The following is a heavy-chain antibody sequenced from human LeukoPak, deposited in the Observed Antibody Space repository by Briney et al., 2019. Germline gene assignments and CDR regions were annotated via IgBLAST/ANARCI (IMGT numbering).Heavy chain of an antibody. CDR3: ARRPLRVRTKLDY. J-gene: IGHJ4*02. Sequence: SETLSLTCAVYGGSFSDYYWSWIRQPPGKGLEWIGEINHSGRTNYNPSLKSRVTISVDTSKSQFSLKLSSVTAADTAVFYCARRPLRVRTKLDYWGEGTLVTVSS. V-gene: IGHV4-34*01. CDR1: GGSFSDYY. D-gene: IGHD4-17*01. CDR2: INHSGRT.